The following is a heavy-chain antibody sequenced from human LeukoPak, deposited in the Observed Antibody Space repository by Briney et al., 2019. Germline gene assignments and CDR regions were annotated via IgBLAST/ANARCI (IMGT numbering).Heavy chain of an antibody. CDR2: ITSHGDNT. CDR3: ARVKMAVGHAFDI. J-gene: IGHJ3*02. CDR1: GFTFSDYY. D-gene: IGHD5-24*01. V-gene: IGHV3-64*01. Sequence: GGSLRLSRAASGFTFSDYYMSWIRQAPGKGLEYVSAITSHGDNTYYANSVKGRFTISRDNSKNTLYLQLGSLRAEDMAVYFCARVKMAVGHAFDIWGQGTMVTVSS.